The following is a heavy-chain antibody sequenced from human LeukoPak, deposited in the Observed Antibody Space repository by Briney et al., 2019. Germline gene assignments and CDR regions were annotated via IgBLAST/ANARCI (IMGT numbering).Heavy chain of an antibody. CDR3: ASPDY. CDR2: INTRGST. V-gene: IGHV4-61*02. J-gene: IGHJ4*02. CDR1: GGSISSGSYF. Sequence: PSQTLSLTCTVSGGSISSGSYFWSWIRQPAGKGLEWIGRINTRGSTNYNPSLKSRVTISVDTSKNQFSLKLSSVTAADTAVYYCASPDYWGQGTLVTVSS.